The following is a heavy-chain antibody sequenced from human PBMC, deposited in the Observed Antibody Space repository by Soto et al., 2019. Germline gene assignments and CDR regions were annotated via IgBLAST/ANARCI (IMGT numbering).Heavy chain of an antibody. CDR2: IYPGDSDT. J-gene: IGHJ6*02. CDR3: ARIDGYNGVVRVYYYGMDV. V-gene: IGHV5-51*01. Sequence: PGESLKISCKGSGYSFTSYWIGWVRQMPGKGLEWMGIIYPGDSDTRYSPSFQGQVTISADKSISTAYLQWSSLKASDTAMYYCARIDGYNGVVRVYYYGMDVWGQGTTVTVSS. D-gene: IGHD2-15*01. CDR1: GYSFTSYW.